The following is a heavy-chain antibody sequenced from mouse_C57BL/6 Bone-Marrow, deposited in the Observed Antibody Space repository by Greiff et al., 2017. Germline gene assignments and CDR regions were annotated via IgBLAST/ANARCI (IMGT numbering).Heavy chain of an antibody. D-gene: IGHD2-4*01. J-gene: IGHJ1*03. Sequence: QVQLQQPGAELVKPGASVKMSCKASGYTFTSYWITWVKQRPGQGLEWIGDIYPGSGSTNYNEKFKSKATLTVDTSSSTAYMQLSSLTSEDSAVYYGARSGRLRPVWYFDVWGTGTTVTVSS. CDR3: ARSGRLRPVWYFDV. CDR1: GYTFTSYW. V-gene: IGHV1-55*01. CDR2: IYPGSGST.